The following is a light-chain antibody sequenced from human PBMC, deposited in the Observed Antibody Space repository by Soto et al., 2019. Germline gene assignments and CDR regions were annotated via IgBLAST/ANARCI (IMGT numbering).Light chain of an antibody. V-gene: IGKV1-17*01. Sequence: DSQITQSPSSLSSSLVYIVTITFRASQGIRNDLGWYQQKPGKDPKRLIYAASSLQSGVPSRFSGSGSGTEFTLTISSLQPEDFATYYCLQPNSYLTFGGGTKV. CDR2: AAS. CDR3: LQPNSYLT. CDR1: QGIRND. J-gene: IGKJ4*01.